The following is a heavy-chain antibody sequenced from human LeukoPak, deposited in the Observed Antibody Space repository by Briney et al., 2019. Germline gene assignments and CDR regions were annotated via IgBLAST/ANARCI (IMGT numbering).Heavy chain of an antibody. J-gene: IGHJ5*02. CDR3: ARYYYGSGTSFDP. CDR1: GFTFSSYE. V-gene: IGHV3-48*03. Sequence: PGGSLRLSCAASGFTFSSYEMNWVRQAPGKGLEWVSSISSGAATIYYADSVKGRFTISRDNAKNSLYLQMNSLRAADTAVFYCARYYYGSGTSFDPWGQGTLVTVSS. CDR2: ISSGAATI. D-gene: IGHD3-10*01.